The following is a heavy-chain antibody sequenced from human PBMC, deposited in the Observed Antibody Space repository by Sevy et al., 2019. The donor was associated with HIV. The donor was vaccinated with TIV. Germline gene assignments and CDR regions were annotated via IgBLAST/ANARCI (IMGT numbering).Heavy chain of an antibody. V-gene: IGHV3-48*01. Sequence: GGSLRLSCAASGFTFSSYSMNWVRQAPGKGLEWVSYISSSSSTIYYAHSVKGRFTISRDNAKNSLYLQMNSLRAEDTAVYYCARNYPIGYCSSTSCLPDYWGQGTLVTVSS. CDR2: ISSSSSTI. CDR3: ARNYPIGYCSSTSCLPDY. CDR1: GFTFSSYS. J-gene: IGHJ4*02. D-gene: IGHD2-2*01.